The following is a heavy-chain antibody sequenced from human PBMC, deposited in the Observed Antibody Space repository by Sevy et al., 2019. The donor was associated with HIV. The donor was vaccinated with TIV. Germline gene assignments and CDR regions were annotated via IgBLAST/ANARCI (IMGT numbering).Heavy chain of an antibody. CDR3: ARDPYRIVNYYYYGMDV. CDR2: TYYRSKWYN. CDR1: GDSVSSNSAA. J-gene: IGHJ6*02. V-gene: IGHV6-1*01. D-gene: IGHD2-15*01. Sequence: SQTLSLTCAISGDSVSSNSAAWNWIRQSPSRGLEWLGRTYYRSKWYNDYAVSVKSRITINPDTSKNQFSLQLNSVTPEDTAVYYCARDPYRIVNYYYYGMDVWGQGTTVTVSS.